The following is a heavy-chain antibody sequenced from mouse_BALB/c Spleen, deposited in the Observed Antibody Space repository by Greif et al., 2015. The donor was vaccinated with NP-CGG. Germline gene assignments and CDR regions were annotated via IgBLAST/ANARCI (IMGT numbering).Heavy chain of an antibody. Sequence: QVQLQQSGAELMKPGASVKISCKATGYTFSSYWIEWVKQRPGHGLEWIGEILPGSGSTNYNEKFKGKATFTADTSSNTAYMQLSSLTSEDSAVYYCAREEGTGAYFDYWGQGTTLTVSS. V-gene: IGHV1-9*01. CDR1: GYTFSSYW. J-gene: IGHJ2*01. CDR3: AREEGTGAYFDY. CDR2: ILPGSGST. D-gene: IGHD4-1*01.